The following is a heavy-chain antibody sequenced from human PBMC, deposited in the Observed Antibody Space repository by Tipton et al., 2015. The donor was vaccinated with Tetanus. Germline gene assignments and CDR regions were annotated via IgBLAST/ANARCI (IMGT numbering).Heavy chain of an antibody. CDR3: ARDSRVLGPWFY. J-gene: IGHJ4*02. V-gene: IGHV4-31*03. CDR1: GGSISSGGYY. CDR2: IYYSGSA. D-gene: IGHD3-16*01. Sequence: TLSLTCTVSGGSISSGGYYWSWIRQHPGKGLEWIGYIYYSGSAYYNPSLKSRVTMSIDTSKNQFSLKLSSVTAADTAVYYCARDSRVLGPWFYWGQGTLVTVSS.